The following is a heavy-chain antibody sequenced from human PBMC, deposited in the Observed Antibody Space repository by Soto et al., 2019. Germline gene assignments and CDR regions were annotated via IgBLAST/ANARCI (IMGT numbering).Heavy chain of an antibody. J-gene: IGHJ6*02. CDR2: IIPIFGTA. D-gene: IGHD5-18*01. CDR3: ARDLVDTAREDYGMDV. V-gene: IGHV1-69*13. CDR1: GGTFSSYA. Sequence: SVKVSCKDSGGTFSSYAIRWVRQPNEQGLEWMGGIIPIFGTANYAQKFQGRVTITADESTSTAYMELSSLRSEDTAVYYCARDLVDTAREDYGMDVSGQGTTVTVSS.